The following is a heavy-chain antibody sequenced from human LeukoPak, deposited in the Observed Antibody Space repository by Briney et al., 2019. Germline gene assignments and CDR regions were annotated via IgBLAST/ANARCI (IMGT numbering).Heavy chain of an antibody. CDR2: ISGSGGST. CDR1: GFRFSSYA. V-gene: IGHV3-23*01. Sequence: GPLRLSCAASGFRFSSYAMSWVRRAPGKGLECVSAISGSGGSTYYADSVKGRFTISRDNSKNTLYLQMNSLRAEDTAVYYCARQTYSSGWYSDYWGQGTLVTVSS. D-gene: IGHD6-19*01. J-gene: IGHJ4*02. CDR3: ARQTYSSGWYSDY.